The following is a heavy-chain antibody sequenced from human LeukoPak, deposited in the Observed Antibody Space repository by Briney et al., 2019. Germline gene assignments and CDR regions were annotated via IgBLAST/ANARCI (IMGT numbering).Heavy chain of an antibody. Sequence: GGSLRLSCAASGFIFDDYAMHWVRQAPGKGLEWVSGISWNSGSIGYADSVKGRFTISRDNAKNSLYLQMNSLRAEDTALYYCAKDMSYSSSSVAYWGQGTLVTVSS. D-gene: IGHD6-6*01. CDR1: GFIFDDYA. J-gene: IGHJ4*02. V-gene: IGHV3-9*01. CDR3: AKDMSYSSSSVAY. CDR2: ISWNSGSI.